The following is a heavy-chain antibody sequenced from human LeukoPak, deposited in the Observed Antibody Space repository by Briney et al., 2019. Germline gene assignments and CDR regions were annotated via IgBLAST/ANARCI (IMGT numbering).Heavy chain of an antibody. Sequence: GGSLRLSCAASGFTFSSYSMNWVRQAPGKGLEWVTFIRYDGSNKYYADSVKGRLIISRDNSKNTLYLQMNSLRAEDTAVYYCASEGYGDAYFDYWGQGTLVTVSS. CDR3: ASEGYGDAYFDY. D-gene: IGHD4-17*01. CDR1: GFTFSSYS. CDR2: IRYDGSNK. J-gene: IGHJ4*02. V-gene: IGHV3-30*02.